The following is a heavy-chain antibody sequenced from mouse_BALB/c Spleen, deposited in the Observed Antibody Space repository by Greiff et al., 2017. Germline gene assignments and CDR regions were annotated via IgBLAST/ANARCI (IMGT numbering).Heavy chain of an antibody. CDR3: ARTRYDAMDY. V-gene: IGHV1S81*02. CDR1: GYTFTSYW. J-gene: IGHJ4*01. CDR2: INPSNGRT. Sequence: VQLQQSGAELVKPGASVKLSCKASGYTFTSYWMHWVKQRPGQGLEWIGEINPSNGRTNYNEKFKSKATLTVDKSSSTAYMQLSSLTSEDSAVYYCARTRYDAMDYWGQGTSVTVSS.